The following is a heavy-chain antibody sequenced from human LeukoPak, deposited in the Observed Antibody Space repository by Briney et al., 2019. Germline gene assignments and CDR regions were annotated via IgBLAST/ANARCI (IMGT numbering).Heavy chain of an antibody. Sequence: GASVKVSCKASGYTFTSYGISWVRQAPGQGLEWMGWISAYNGNTNYAQKLQGRVTMTTDTSTSTAYMELRSLRSDDTAVYYCARPLTGYFEMWFDPWGQGTLVTVSS. V-gene: IGHV1-18*01. J-gene: IGHJ5*02. CDR2: ISAYNGNT. CDR3: ARPLTGYFEMWFDP. CDR1: GYTFTSYG. D-gene: IGHD3-9*01.